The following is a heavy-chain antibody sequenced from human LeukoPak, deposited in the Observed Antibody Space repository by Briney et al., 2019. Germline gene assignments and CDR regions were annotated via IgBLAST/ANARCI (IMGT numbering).Heavy chain of an antibody. D-gene: IGHD3-10*01. CDR2: IWYDGSNK. V-gene: IGHV3-33*01. J-gene: IGHJ4*02. CDR3: ARGGWDYYGSALFDY. CDR1: GFTFSSYG. Sequence: PGRSLRLSCAASGFTFSSYGMHWVRQAPGKGLEWVAVIWYDGSNKYYADSVRGRFTISRDNSKNTLYLQMNSLRAEDTAVYYCARGGWDYYGSALFDYWGQGTLVTVSS.